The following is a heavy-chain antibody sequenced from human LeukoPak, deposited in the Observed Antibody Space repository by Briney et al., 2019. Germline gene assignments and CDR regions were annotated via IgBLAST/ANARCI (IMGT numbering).Heavy chain of an antibody. J-gene: IGHJ4*02. V-gene: IGHV3-23*01. D-gene: IGHD2-2*01. CDR3: AKVPYRKYCSSTSCYASYFDY. CDR1: GFTFSSYA. Sequence: GGSLRLSCAASGFTFSSYAMSWVRQAPGKGLEWVSAISGSGGSTYYADSVKGRFTISRDNSKNTLYLQMNSLRAEDTAVYYCAKVPYRKYCSSTSCYASYFDYWGQGTLVTVSS. CDR2: ISGSGGST.